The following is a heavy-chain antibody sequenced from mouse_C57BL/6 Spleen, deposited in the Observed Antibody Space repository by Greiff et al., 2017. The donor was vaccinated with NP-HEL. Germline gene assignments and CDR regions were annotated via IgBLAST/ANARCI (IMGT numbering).Heavy chain of an antibody. J-gene: IGHJ4*01. CDR2: INPNYGTT. CDR3: AREGAAQAPAMDY. Sequence: VQLKESGPELVKPGASVKISCKASGYSFTDYNMNWVKQSNGKSLEWIGVINPNYGTTSYNQKFKGKATLTVDQSSSTAYMQLNSLTSEDSAVYYCAREGAAQAPAMDYWGQGTSVTVSS. D-gene: IGHD3-2*02. CDR1: GYSFTDYN. V-gene: IGHV1-39*01.